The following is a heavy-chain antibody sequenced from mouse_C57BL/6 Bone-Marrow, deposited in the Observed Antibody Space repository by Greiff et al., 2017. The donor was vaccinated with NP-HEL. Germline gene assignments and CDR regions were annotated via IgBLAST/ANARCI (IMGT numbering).Heavy chain of an antibody. V-gene: IGHV1-15*01. CDR1: GYTFTDYE. Sequence: VQLQQSGAELVRPGASVTLSCKASGYTFTDYEMHWVKQTPVHGLEWIGAIDPETGGTAYNQKFKGKAILTADKSSSTAYMELRSLTSEDSAVYYCTRRGYDYDVEYYFDYWGQGTTLTVSS. CDR2: IDPETGGT. CDR3: TRRGYDYDVEYYFDY. J-gene: IGHJ2*01. D-gene: IGHD2-4*01.